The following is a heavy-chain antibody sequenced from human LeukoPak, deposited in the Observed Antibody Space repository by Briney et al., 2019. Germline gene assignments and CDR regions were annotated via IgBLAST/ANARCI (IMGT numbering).Heavy chain of an antibody. CDR3: ARGPTLRIDCSGGSCYGTWVAGVDY. V-gene: IGHV1-18*01. CDR2: ISAYNGNT. CDR1: GYTFTSYG. Sequence: GASVKVSCKASGYTFTSYGISWVRQAPGQGLEWMGWISAYNGNTNYAQKLQGRVTMITDTSTSTAYMELRSLRSDDTAVYYCARGPTLRIDCSGGSCYGTWVAGVDYWGQGTLVTVSS. J-gene: IGHJ4*02. D-gene: IGHD2-15*01.